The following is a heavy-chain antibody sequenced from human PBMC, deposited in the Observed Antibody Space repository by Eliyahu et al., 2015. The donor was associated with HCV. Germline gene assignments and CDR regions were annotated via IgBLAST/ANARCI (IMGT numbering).Heavy chain of an antibody. D-gene: IGHD6-6*01. Sequence: LEWMGGIIPIFGTANYAQKFQGRVTITADESTSTAYMELSSLRSEDTAVYYCARARGIAARPADYYYGMDVWGQGTTVTVSS. CDR2: IIPIFGTA. J-gene: IGHJ6*02. CDR3: ARARGIAARPADYYYGMDV. V-gene: IGHV1-69*01.